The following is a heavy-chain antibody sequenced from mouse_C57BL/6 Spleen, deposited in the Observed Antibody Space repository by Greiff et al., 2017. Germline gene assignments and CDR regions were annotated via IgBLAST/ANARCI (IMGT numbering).Heavy chain of an antibody. J-gene: IGHJ4*01. CDR3: ADYAMDY. CDR2: ISSGGSYT. V-gene: IGHV5-6*01. CDR1: GFTFSSYG. Sequence: EVKLVESGGDLVKPGGSLKLSCAASGFTFSSYGMSWVRQTPDKRLEWVATISSGGSYTYYPDSVKGRFTISRDNAKNTLYLQMSSLKSEDTAMYYCADYAMDYWGQGTSVTVSS.